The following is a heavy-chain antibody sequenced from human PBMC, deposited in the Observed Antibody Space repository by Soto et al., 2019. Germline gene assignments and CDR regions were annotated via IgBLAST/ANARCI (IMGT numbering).Heavy chain of an antibody. D-gene: IGHD2-2*01. CDR1: GYTFTGHY. Sequence: ASVKVSCKASGYTFTGHYMHWVRQAPGQGLDWMGWINPNSGGTNYAQKFQGWVTMTRDTSISTAYMELSRLRSDDTAVYYCARAACSSTSCYFRYYYGMDVWGQGTTVTVSS. J-gene: IGHJ6*02. CDR2: INPNSGGT. CDR3: ARAACSSTSCYFRYYYGMDV. V-gene: IGHV1-2*04.